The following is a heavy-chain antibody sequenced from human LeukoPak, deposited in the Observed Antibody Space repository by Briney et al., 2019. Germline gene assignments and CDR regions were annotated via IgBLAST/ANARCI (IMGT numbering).Heavy chain of an antibody. CDR3: ARDHCSSTSCYDY. D-gene: IGHD2-2*01. Sequence: ASVKASCKASGYTFTGYYMHWVRQAPGQGLEWMGWINPNSGGTNYAQKFQGRVTMTRDTSISTAYMELSRLRSDDTAVYYCARDHCSSTSCYDYWGQGTLVTVSS. CDR2: INPNSGGT. V-gene: IGHV1-2*02. CDR1: GYTFTGYY. J-gene: IGHJ4*02.